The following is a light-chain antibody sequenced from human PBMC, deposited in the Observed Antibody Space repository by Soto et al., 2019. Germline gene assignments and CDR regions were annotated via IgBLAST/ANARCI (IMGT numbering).Light chain of an antibody. V-gene: IGKV3D-20*02. CDR2: GVS. Sequence: EIVLTQSPGTLSLSPGERATLSCRASQSVRSDYFAWYQQKPGQAPRVIIFGVSTRATGIPDRFSGSGSGTDLTLTISSLEPEDFAVYYCQQCNNWPQWTFGQGTKVDIK. CDR3: QQCNNWPQWT. CDR1: QSVRSDY. J-gene: IGKJ1*01.